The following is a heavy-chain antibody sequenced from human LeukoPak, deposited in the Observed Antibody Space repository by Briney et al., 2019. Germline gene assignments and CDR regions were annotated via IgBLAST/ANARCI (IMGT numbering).Heavy chain of an antibody. CDR1: GDSISSSDYY. Sequence: PSETLSLTSTVSGDSISSSDYYWGWIRQPPGKGLEWIGNIYYTGSSSYNSSLKSRVTISVAPSKNQFSLQLSSDTAAATAVHFCARENYCTSGDWWAFDPWGQGTLVTVSS. V-gene: IGHV4-39*07. CDR3: ARENYCTSGDWWAFDP. J-gene: IGHJ5*02. D-gene: IGHD2-8*01. CDR2: IYYTGSS.